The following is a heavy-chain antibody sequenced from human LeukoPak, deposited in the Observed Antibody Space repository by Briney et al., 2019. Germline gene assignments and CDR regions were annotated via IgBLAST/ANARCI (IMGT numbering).Heavy chain of an antibody. CDR1: GFTFSSYA. V-gene: IGHV3-23*01. D-gene: IGHD3-3*01. J-gene: IGHJ4*02. CDR3: AKDIRDYDFWSGYFDY. CDR2: ISGSGGST. Sequence: GGSLRHSCAASGFTFSSYAMSWVRQAPGKGLEWVSAISGSGGSTYYADSVKGRFTISRDNSKNTLYLQMNSLRAEDTAVYYCAKDIRDYDFWSGYFDYWGQGTLVTVSS.